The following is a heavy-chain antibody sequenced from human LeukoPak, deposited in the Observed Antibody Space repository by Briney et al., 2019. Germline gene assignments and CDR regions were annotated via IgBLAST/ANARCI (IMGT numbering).Heavy chain of an antibody. D-gene: IGHD3-3*01. CDR2: ISGSGGST. J-gene: IGHJ6*03. V-gene: IGHV3-23*01. Sequence: PGGSLRLSCAASGFTFSSYAMSWVRRAPGKGLEWVSAISGSGGSTYYADSVKGRFTISRDNSKNTLYLQMNSLRAEDTAVYYCAKDRHYDFWSGYPIMDVWGKGTTVTVSS. CDR1: GFTFSSYA. CDR3: AKDRHYDFWSGYPIMDV.